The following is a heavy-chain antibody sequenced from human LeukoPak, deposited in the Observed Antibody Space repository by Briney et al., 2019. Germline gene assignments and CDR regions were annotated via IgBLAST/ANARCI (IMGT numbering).Heavy chain of an antibody. D-gene: IGHD3-10*01. CDR2: IYTSGST. CDR3: AREGKITMVRGVIRYYYMDV. Sequence: SETLSLTCTVSGGSISSGSYYWSWIRQPAGKGLEWIGRIYTSGSTNYNSSLKSRVTISVDTSKNQFSLKLSSVTAADTAVYYCAREGKITMVRGVIRYYYMDVWGKGTTVTISS. V-gene: IGHV4-61*02. J-gene: IGHJ6*03. CDR1: GGSISSGSYY.